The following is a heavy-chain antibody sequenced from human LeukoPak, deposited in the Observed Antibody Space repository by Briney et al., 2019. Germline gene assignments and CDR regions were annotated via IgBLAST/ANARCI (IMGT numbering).Heavy chain of an antibody. D-gene: IGHD6-19*01. V-gene: IGHV3-66*01. CDR1: GFTVRSSS. Sequence: GGSLRLSCLASGFTVRSSSLNWLGLGPGKGREGVSVISRDGNSYYADSVKGRFTLSRDNSRNTLSLQMHGLRADDTAVYYCARGQEQFSSPWQWGPRRKNFYYYGMDVWGQGTTVTVSS. J-gene: IGHJ6*02. CDR3: ARGQEQFSSPWQWGPRRKNFYYYGMDV. CDR2: ISRDGNS.